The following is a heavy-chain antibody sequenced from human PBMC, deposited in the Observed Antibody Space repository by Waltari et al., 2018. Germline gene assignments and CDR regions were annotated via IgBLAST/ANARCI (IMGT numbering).Heavy chain of an antibody. CDR1: GVSITSSRHY. V-gene: IGHV4-39*01. J-gene: IGHJ3*01. D-gene: IGHD5-12*01. Sequence: QLQLQESGPGLVKPSETLSLTCSVSGVSITSSRHYWGWIRQPPGQGLKWIATMSSRGAAYSSPSLKSRVTGSRDTSKNQLSRKLDSVSAADTALDYCATYIGASLGTAAFDGWGQGTMVTVSS. CDR3: ATYIGASLGTAAFDG. CDR2: MSSRGAA.